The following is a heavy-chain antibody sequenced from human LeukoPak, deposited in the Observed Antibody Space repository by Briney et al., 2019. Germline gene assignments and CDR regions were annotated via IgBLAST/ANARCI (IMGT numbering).Heavy chain of an antibody. Sequence: PSETLSLTCTVSGGSISSSSYYWSWIRQPPGKGLEWIGEINHSGSTNYNPSLKSRVTISVDTSKNQFSLKLSSVTAADTAVYYCARVWVLGYCSGGSCYYSKVFDYWGQGTLVTVSS. D-gene: IGHD2-15*01. CDR2: INHSGST. J-gene: IGHJ4*02. V-gene: IGHV4-39*07. CDR3: ARVWVLGYCSGGSCYYSKVFDY. CDR1: GGSISSSSYY.